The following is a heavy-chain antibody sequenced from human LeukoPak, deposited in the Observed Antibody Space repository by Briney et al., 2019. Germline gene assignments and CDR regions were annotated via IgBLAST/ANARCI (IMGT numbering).Heavy chain of an antibody. CDR1: GGSFSGYY. CDR3: ARKRGIAFDY. D-gene: IGHD3-10*01. J-gene: IGHJ4*02. V-gene: IGHV4-34*01. Sequence: SETLSLTCAVYGGSFSGYYWSWIRQPPGKGLEWIGEINHSGSTNYNPSLKSRVTISVDTSKNQFSLKLSSVTAADTAVYYCARKRGIAFDYWGQGTLVTVSS. CDR2: INHSGST.